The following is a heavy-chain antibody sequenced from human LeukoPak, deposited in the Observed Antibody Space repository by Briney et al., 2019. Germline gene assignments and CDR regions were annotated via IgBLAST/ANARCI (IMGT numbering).Heavy chain of an antibody. D-gene: IGHD3-10*01. J-gene: IGHJ4*02. CDR2: ISGSGDST. V-gene: IGHV3-23*01. Sequence: GGSLRLSCAASGFTFSSYAMNWVRQAPGKGLEWVSGISGSGDSTHYADSVKGRFTISRDNAKNSLYLQMNSLRAEDTAVYYCARDVWDGSGSLYRGFDYWGQGTLVTVSS. CDR3: ARDVWDGSGSLYRGFDY. CDR1: GFTFSSYA.